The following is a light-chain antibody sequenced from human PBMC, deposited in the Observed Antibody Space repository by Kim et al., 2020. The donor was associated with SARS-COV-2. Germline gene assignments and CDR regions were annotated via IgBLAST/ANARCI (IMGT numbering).Light chain of an antibody. CDR1: ESNIGSGYD. J-gene: IGLJ3*02. Sequence: QSVLTQPPSVSGAPGQRVTISCYGTESNIGSGYDVHWYHQLPGAAPKVVIYSNDKRPSGVPDRFSGSRSGPSASLAITGLQPDDEGLYYCQSYDGNLRGAVCGGGTRLTVL. V-gene: IGLV1-40*01. CDR2: SND. CDR3: QSYDGNLRGAV.